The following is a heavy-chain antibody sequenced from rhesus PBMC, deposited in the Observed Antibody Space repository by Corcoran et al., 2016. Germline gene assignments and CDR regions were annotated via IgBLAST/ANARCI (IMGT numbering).Heavy chain of an antibody. V-gene: IGHV4-73*01. J-gene: IGHJ5-2*02. D-gene: IGHD6-31*01. CDR2: MEGNRASN. Sequence: QVKLQQWGEGLVKPAETLSLTCAVYGGSISGYHWSWIRQPPGKGLEWIGKMEGNRASNNANPSLKNRVTSSKDTSKNQFSLKLRAGTAADTAVYYCARERGWGSGWLGDSLDVWGRGVLVIVSS. CDR3: ARERGWGSGWLGDSLDV. CDR1: GGSISGYH.